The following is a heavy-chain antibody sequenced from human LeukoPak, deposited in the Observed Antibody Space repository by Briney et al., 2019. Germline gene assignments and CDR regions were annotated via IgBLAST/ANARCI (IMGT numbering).Heavy chain of an antibody. CDR3: ARGGQGLELRRSFDY. J-gene: IGHJ4*02. Sequence: ASVKVSCKASGYTFNYYAISWVRQAPGQGLEWMGWINAYNSDAHYAQNLQGRVTMTIDTSTSTAYMELRSLRSDDTAVYYCARGGQGLELRRSFDYWGQGTLVTVSS. V-gene: IGHV1-18*01. D-gene: IGHD1-7*01. CDR2: INAYNSDA. CDR1: GYTFNYYA.